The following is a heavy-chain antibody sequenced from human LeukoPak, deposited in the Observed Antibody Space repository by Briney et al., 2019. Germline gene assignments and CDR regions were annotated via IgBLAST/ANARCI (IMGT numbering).Heavy chain of an antibody. CDR2: INNEETAA. J-gene: IGHJ3*02. CDR3: ARESTVGPIQTDALDI. D-gene: IGHD1-26*01. Sequence: GGSLRLSCAASGFTFSTYWMHWVRQAPGKGLAWVSRINNEETAANYADSVQGRFTISRDNANNMLYLQMDSLRAEDTAVYYCARESTVGPIQTDALDIWGQGTMVTVSS. CDR1: GFTFSTYW. V-gene: IGHV3-74*01.